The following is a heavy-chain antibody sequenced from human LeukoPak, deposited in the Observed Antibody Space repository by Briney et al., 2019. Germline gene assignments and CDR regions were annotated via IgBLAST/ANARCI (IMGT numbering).Heavy chain of an antibody. CDR3: ARVGSFDY. Sequence: PSETLSLTCTVSGGSISSSSYYWGWIRQPPGKGLEWIGSIYYSGSTYYNPSLKSRVTISVDTSKNQFSLKLSSVTAADTAVFYCARVGSFDYWGQGTLVTVSS. CDR2: IYYSGST. CDR1: GGSISSSSYY. J-gene: IGHJ4*02. D-gene: IGHD5-12*01. V-gene: IGHV4-39*01.